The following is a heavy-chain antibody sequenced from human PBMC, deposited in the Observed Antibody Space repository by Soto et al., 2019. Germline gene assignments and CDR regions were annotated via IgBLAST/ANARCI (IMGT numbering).Heavy chain of an antibody. D-gene: IGHD3-16*01. CDR2: IRNKANNYAT. Sequence: PGGSLRLSCSASGFTFSGSAMHWVRQASGKGLEWDGRIRNKANNYATAYAASVKGRFTISRDDSKNTAYLQMNSLETEDTAVYYCTASAYNTFLYYWAQGSLVTVSS. J-gene: IGHJ4*02. V-gene: IGHV3-73*01. CDR1: GFTFSGSA. CDR3: TASAYNTFLYY.